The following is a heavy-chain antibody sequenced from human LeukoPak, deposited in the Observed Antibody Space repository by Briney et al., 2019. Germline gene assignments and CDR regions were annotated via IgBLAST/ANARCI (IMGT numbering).Heavy chain of an antibody. CDR1: GFTFSSYW. CDR3: AKSLIAAVGTGAFDM. V-gene: IGHV3-7*03. J-gene: IGHJ3*02. D-gene: IGHD6-13*01. Sequence: GGSLRLSCAASGFTFSSYWMSWVRQAPGKGLEWVANIKQDGSEKYYVDSVKGRFTISRDNSKNTLYLQINSLRAEDTAVYYCAKSLIAAVGTGAFDMWGQGTMVTVSS. CDR2: IKQDGSEK.